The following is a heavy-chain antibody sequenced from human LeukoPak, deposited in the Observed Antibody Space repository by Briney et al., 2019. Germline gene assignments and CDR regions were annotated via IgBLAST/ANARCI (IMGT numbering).Heavy chain of an antibody. Sequence: SVKVSCKASGGTFSSYAISWVRQAPGQGLEWMGGIIPIFGTANYAQKFQGRVTMTTDTSTSTAYMELRSLRSDDTAVYYCARDRKYYDSSGYYYYYWGQGTLVTVSS. V-gene: IGHV1-69*05. CDR1: GGTFSSYA. CDR3: ARDRKYYDSSGYYYYY. D-gene: IGHD3-22*01. J-gene: IGHJ4*02. CDR2: IIPIFGTA.